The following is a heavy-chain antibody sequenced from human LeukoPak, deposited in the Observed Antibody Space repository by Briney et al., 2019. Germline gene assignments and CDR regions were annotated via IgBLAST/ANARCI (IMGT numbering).Heavy chain of an antibody. D-gene: IGHD4-17*01. V-gene: IGHV3-23*01. CDR1: GFIFSNYF. Sequence: GGSLRLSCAASGFIFSNYFFVWVRQAPGKGLELISGISGNDGRTYFADSVKGRFTISRDNSKNTVYLQMSSLRAEDTAVYYCGRDPNGDYLGAFDFWGQGTMVSVSS. CDR3: GRDPNGDYLGAFDF. J-gene: IGHJ3*01. CDR2: ISGNDGRT.